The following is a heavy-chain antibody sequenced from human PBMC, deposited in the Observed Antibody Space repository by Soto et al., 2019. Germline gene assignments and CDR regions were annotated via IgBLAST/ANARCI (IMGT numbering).Heavy chain of an antibody. CDR2: IYSGGDT. CDR1: GFTVSSSY. CDR3: ARDLGEADSYYYGMDV. D-gene: IGHD3-16*01. Sequence: EVQLVESGGGLVQPGGSLRLSCAASGFTVSSSYMRWLRQSPGKGLDWVSVIYSGGDTYYADSVKGRFTISRDNSKNTLFLQMNNLRAEDTAVYYCARDLGEADSYYYGMDVWGQGATVTVSS. J-gene: IGHJ6*02. V-gene: IGHV3-66*01.